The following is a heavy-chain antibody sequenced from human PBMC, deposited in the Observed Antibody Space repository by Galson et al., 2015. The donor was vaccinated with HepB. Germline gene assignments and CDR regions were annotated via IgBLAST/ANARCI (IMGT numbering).Heavy chain of an antibody. J-gene: IGHJ4*02. CDR1: GFTFSSYW. V-gene: IGHV3-7*03. CDR2: IKQDGSEK. Sequence: SLRLSCAASGFTFSSYWMSWVRQAPGKGLEWVANIKQDGSEKYYVDSVKGRFTISRDNAKNSLYLQMNSLRAEDTAVYYCARDAYSGYDWYFDYWGQGTLATVSS. CDR3: ARDAYSGYDWYFDY. D-gene: IGHD5-12*01.